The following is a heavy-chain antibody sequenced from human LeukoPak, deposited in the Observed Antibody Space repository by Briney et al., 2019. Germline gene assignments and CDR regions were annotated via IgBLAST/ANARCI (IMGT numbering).Heavy chain of an antibody. J-gene: IGHJ4*02. CDR1: GFTFSNAW. Sequence: SGGSLRLSCAASGFTFSNAWMSWVRQAPGKGLEWVSAISGSGGSTYYADSVKGRFTISRDNSKSTLYLQMNSLRAEDTAVYYCAKDLSVYWGQGTLVTVSS. CDR2: ISGSGGST. V-gene: IGHV3-23*01. CDR3: AKDLSVY.